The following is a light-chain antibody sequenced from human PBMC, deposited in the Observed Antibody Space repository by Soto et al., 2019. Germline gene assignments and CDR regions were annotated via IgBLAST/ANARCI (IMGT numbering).Light chain of an antibody. CDR2: DAS. J-gene: IGKJ1*01. V-gene: IGKV1-5*01. CDR1: HSIGRF. CDR3: QQCYMGWT. Sequence: DIQMTQSPDTLSASVGDRVTITCRASHSIGRFLAWYQHQPGKAPKLLIYDASTLESGVPSRFSGTGSGTEFTFSITSLQPEDFGTYYCQQCYMGWTFGQGTNVDFK.